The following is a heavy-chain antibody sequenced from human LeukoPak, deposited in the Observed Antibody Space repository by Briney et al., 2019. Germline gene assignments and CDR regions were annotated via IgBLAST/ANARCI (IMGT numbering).Heavy chain of an antibody. CDR1: GYTFTGYY. V-gene: IGHV1-2*06. J-gene: IGHJ4*02. CDR2: INPNSGGT. Sequence: ASVKVSCKASGYTFTGYYMHWVRQAPGQGLEWMGRINPNSGGTNYAQKFQGRVTMTRDTSISTAYMELSSLRSEDTAVYYCARGRYFDWLLNNWGQGTLVTVSS. CDR3: ARGRYFDWLLNN. D-gene: IGHD3-9*01.